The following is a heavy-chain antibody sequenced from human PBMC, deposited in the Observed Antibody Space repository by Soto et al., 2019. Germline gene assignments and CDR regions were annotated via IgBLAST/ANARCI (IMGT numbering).Heavy chain of an antibody. Sequence: AETLSLTCTVSGGSISSYYWSWIRQPPGKGLEWIGEINHSGSTNYNPSLKSRVTISVDTSKNQFSLKLSSVTAADTVEFYFARGSSFAPPVPGGAYFDYWGQGTLVTLPS. D-gene: IGHD2-2*01. V-gene: IGHV4-34*01. J-gene: IGHJ4*02. CDR3: ARGSSFAPPVPGGAYFDY. CDR1: GGSISSYY. CDR2: INHSGST.